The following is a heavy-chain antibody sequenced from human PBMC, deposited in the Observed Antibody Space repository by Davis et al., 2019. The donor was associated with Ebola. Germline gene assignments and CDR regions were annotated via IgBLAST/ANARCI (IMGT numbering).Heavy chain of an antibody. CDR1: GFTFNNYA. CDR2: IDGGGGDT. Sequence: PSETLSLTCAGSGFTFNNYAMSWVRQAPGKGLEWVSGIDGGGGDTYYADSVKGRFTISRDNSHNMLYLQMNSPRAEDTAIYYCAKDGYSGYDPFDYWGQGTLVTVSS. D-gene: IGHD5-12*01. J-gene: IGHJ4*02. V-gene: IGHV3-23*01. CDR3: AKDGYSGYDPFDY.